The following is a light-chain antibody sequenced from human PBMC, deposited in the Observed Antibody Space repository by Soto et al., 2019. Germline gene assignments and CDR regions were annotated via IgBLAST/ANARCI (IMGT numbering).Light chain of an antibody. CDR2: DSY. V-gene: IGKV3-11*01. CDR3: QQYGSSPIRS. J-gene: IGKJ5*01. Sequence: EVVLRQPPVTLSFSPGERATLSCRASQSLRGLLAWDQQKPGQAPRLLIYDSYNRATGIPPRFSGSGSGIDLTLTISGLEPEDFAVYYCQQYGSSPIRSFGPGTRLEIK. CDR1: QSLRGL.